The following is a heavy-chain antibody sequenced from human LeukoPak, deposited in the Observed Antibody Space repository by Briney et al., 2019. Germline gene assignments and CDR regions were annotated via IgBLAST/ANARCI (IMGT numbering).Heavy chain of an antibody. CDR2: IYYSGST. CDR1: GGSISSSSYY. J-gene: IGHJ5*02. Sequence: SETLSLTCTVSGGSISSSSYYWGWIRQPPGKGREWIGSIYYSGSTYYNPSLKSRVTISVDTSKNQFSLKLSSVTAADTAVYYCARESQRTNWFDPWGQGTLVTVSS. V-gene: IGHV4-39*01. CDR3: ARESQRTNWFDP.